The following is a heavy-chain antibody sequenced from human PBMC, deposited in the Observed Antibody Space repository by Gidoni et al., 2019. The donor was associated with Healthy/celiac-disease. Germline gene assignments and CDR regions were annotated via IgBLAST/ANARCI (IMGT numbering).Heavy chain of an antibody. CDR2: ISSNGGST. CDR3: VKEAAYSLDY. CDR1: GFTFSSYA. V-gene: IGHV3-64D*06. J-gene: IGHJ4*02. Sequence: EVPLVASGGGLVVPGGSLSLSCSASGFTFSSYAMHWVRQAPGKGLEYVSAISSNGGSTYYADSVKGRFTISRDNSKNTLYLQMSSLRAEDTAVYYCVKEAAYSLDYWGQGTLVTVSS. D-gene: IGHD2-21*01.